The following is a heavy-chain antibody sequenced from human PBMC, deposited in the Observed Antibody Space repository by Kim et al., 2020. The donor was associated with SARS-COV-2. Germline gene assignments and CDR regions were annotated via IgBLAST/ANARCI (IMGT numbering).Heavy chain of an antibody. D-gene: IGHD3-22*01. Sequence: GSNKYYADSVKGRFTISRDNSKYTLYLQMNSLRAEDTAVDYCAREVGYDYWGQGTLVTVSS. CDR2: GSNK. V-gene: IGHV3-30*01. J-gene: IGHJ4*02. CDR3: AREVGYDY.